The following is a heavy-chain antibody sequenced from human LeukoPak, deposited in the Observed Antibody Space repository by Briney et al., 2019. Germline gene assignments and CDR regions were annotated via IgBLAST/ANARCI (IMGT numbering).Heavy chain of an antibody. CDR2: ISGSGGST. J-gene: IGHJ4*02. V-gene: IGHV3-23*01. D-gene: IGHD6-13*01. Sequence: GGSLRLSCAASGFTFSSYAMSWVRQAPWKGLEWVSAISGSGGSTYYADSVKGRFTISRDNSKNTLYLQMNSLRAEDTAVYYCARDGYSSSWYSGLAFDYWGQGTLVTVSS. CDR1: GFTFSSYA. CDR3: ARDGYSSSWYSGLAFDY.